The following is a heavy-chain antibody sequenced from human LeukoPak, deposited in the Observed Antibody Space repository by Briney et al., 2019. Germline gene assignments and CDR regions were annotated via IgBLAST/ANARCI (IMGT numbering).Heavy chain of an antibody. Sequence: PGGSLRLSCAASGFTFSSYSMNWVRQAPGKGLEWVSSISSSSSYIYYADSVKGRFTISRDNAKNSLYLQMNSLRAEDTAVYYCARFIVAKIRPVYSDYWGQGTLVTVSS. J-gene: IGHJ4*02. CDR1: GFTFSSYS. D-gene: IGHD5-12*01. CDR2: ISSSSSYI. CDR3: ARFIVAKIRPVYSDY. V-gene: IGHV3-21*01.